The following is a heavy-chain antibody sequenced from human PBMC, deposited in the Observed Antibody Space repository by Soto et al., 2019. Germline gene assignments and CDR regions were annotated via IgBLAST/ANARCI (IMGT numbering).Heavy chain of an antibody. J-gene: IGHJ4*02. Sequence: PGGSLRLSCAASGFTFSNAWMNWVRQAPGKGLEWVGRIKSKTDGGTTDYAAPVKGRFTISRDDSKNTLHLQMNSLKTEDTAVYYCTIPLGYSSSYKGYWGQGTLVTVSS. CDR1: GFTFSNAW. CDR3: TIPLGYSSSYKGY. D-gene: IGHD6-6*01. CDR2: IKSKTDGGTT. V-gene: IGHV3-15*07.